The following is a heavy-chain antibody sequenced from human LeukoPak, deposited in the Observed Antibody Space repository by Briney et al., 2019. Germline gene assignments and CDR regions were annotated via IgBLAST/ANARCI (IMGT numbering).Heavy chain of an antibody. CDR2: ISSSSSTI. J-gene: IGHJ3*02. Sequence: GGSLRLSCAASGFTFSSYSMNWVRQAPGKGLEWVSYISSSSSTIYYADSVKGRFTISRDNAKNSLYLQMNSLRAEDTAVYYCARDRYCSGGSCPRGDAFDIWGQGTLVTVSS. V-gene: IGHV3-48*04. CDR3: ARDRYCSGGSCPRGDAFDI. D-gene: IGHD2-15*01. CDR1: GFTFSSYS.